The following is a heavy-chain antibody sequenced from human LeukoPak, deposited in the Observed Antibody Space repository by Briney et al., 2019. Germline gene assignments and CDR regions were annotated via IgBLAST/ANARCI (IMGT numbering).Heavy chain of an antibody. CDR3: ARYVAYYYYMDV. J-gene: IGHJ6*03. V-gene: IGHV3-53*01. Sequence: GGSLRLSCAASGFTVSSNYMSWVRQAPGKGLEWVSVIFSGGSTYYADSVKGRFTISRDNSKNTLSLQMNSQRAEDTAVYYCARYVAYYYYMDVWGKGTTVTVSS. CDR1: GFTVSSNY. CDR2: IFSGGST. D-gene: IGHD2-15*01.